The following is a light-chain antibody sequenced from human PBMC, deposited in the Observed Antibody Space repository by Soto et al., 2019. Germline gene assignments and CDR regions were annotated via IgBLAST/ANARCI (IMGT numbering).Light chain of an antibody. CDR2: WAS. Sequence: IVRIQSPDSLAVSLVERGTINFKSSESVLYSSNNKNYLACYQQKPGQPPKLLIYWASTRESGVPDRFSGSGSGTDFTLTISSLQAEDVAVYYCQQYYSTPTFGQGTKVDI. V-gene: IGKV4-1*01. CDR3: QQYYSTPT. J-gene: IGKJ1*01. CDR1: ESVLYSSNNKNY.